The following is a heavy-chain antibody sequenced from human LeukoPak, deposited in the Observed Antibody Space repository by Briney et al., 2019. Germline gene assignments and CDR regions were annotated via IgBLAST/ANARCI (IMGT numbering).Heavy chain of an antibody. Sequence: ASVKVSCKASGYTFTGYYMHWVRQAPGQGLEWMGWINPNSGGTSYAQKFQGRVTMTRDTSISTAYMELSRLRSDDTAVYYCARVRRIAVAGRAFDIWGQGTMVTVSS. V-gene: IGHV1-2*02. CDR2: INPNSGGT. CDR3: ARVRRIAVAGRAFDI. J-gene: IGHJ3*02. CDR1: GYTFTGYY. D-gene: IGHD6-19*01.